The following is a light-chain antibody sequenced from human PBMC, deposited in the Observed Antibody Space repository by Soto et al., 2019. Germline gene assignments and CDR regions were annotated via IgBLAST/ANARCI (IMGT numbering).Light chain of an antibody. CDR1: SSNIGAGYD. V-gene: IGLV1-40*01. CDR3: QSYDGTLSARYV. Sequence: QSVLTQPPSVSGAPGQRVTISCTGSSSNIGAGYDVHWYQQRPGTAPKLLIFGNINRPSGVPDRFSGSKSGTSASLAITGLQAEDEGDYYCQSYDGTLSARYVFGTGTKGTVL. J-gene: IGLJ1*01. CDR2: GNI.